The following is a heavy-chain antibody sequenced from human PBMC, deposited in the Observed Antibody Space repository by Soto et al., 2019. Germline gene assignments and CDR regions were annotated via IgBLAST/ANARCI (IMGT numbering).Heavy chain of an antibody. CDR2: IGTAGDT. CDR3: ARVLNLVGATYYYYGMDV. V-gene: IGHV3-13*01. J-gene: IGHJ6*02. CDR1: GFTFSSYD. Sequence: GGSLRLSCAASGFTFSSYDMHWVRPATGKGLEWVSAIGTAGDTYYPGSVKGRFTISRENAKNSLYLQMNSLRAEDTAVYYCARVLNLVGATYYYYGMDVWGQGTTVTVSS. D-gene: IGHD1-26*01.